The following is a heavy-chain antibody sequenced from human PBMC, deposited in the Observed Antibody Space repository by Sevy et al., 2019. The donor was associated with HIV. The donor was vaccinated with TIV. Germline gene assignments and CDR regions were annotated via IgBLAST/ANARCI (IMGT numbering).Heavy chain of an antibody. CDR2: IWSSSSYI. V-gene: IGHV3-21*01. Sequence: GGYLRLSCAASGFTFSTYNMNWVRQAPGKGLEWVSSIWSSSSYIYYANSVKGRFTISRDNAKNSLYLQMNSLKVEDTAVYYCARDRTLMSFIDYWVHLTLLTVTS. CDR3: ARDRTLMSFIDY. J-gene: IGHJ4*01. D-gene: IGHD2-8*01. CDR1: GFTFSTYN.